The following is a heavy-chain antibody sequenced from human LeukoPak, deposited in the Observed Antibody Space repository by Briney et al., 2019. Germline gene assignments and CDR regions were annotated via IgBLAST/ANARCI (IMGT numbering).Heavy chain of an antibody. CDR1: GFTFSSYA. Sequence: GGSLRLSCAASGFTFSSYAMHWVRQAPGKGLEWVAVISYDGSNKYYADSVKGRFTISRDNSKNTLYLQMNSLRAEDTAVYCCAKDDHRDGYNLVYWGQGTLVTVSS. CDR3: AKDDHRDGYNLVY. D-gene: IGHD5-24*01. J-gene: IGHJ4*02. V-gene: IGHV3-30-3*01. CDR2: ISYDGSNK.